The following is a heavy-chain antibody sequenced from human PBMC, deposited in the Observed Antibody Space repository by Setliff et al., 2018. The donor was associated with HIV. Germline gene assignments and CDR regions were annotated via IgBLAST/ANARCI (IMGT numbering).Heavy chain of an antibody. V-gene: IGHV3-74*01. CDR2: IDSDGSST. J-gene: IGHJ4*02. Sequence: GGSLRLSCAASGLTFSNYWMHWVRQAPGKGLEWVSRIDSDGSSTTYADSVKGRFTISRDNAKNTLYLQMNSLRAEDTAVYYCASSGSYGYWGQGTLVTVSS. CDR1: GLTFSNYW. CDR3: ASSGSYGY. D-gene: IGHD1-26*01.